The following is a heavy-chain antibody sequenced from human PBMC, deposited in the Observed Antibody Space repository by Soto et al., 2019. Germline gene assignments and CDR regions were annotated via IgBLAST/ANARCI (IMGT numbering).Heavy chain of an antibody. Sequence: GGSLRLSCAASGFTFSSYAMHWVRQAPGKGLEWVAVISYDGSNKYYADSVKGRFTISRDNSKNTLYLQMNSLRAEDTTVYYCASDSGYDVDAFDIWGQGTMVTVSS. J-gene: IGHJ3*02. D-gene: IGHD5-12*01. CDR3: ASDSGYDVDAFDI. CDR2: ISYDGSNK. V-gene: IGHV3-30-3*01. CDR1: GFTFSSYA.